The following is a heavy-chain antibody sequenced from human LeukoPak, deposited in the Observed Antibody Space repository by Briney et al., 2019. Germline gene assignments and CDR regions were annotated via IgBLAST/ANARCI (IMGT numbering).Heavy chain of an antibody. CDR2: INWNGGST. D-gene: IGHD3-3*01. J-gene: IGHJ6*03. V-gene: IGHV3-20*04. CDR3: ARDRDDFWSGYSLYYMDV. CDR1: GFTFDDYG. Sequence: GGSLRLSCAASGFTFDDYGMSWVRQAPGQGLEWVSGINWNGGSTGYADSVKGRFTISRDNATNFLYLQMNSLRAEDTALYYCARDRDDFWSGYSLYYMDVWGKGTTVTVS.